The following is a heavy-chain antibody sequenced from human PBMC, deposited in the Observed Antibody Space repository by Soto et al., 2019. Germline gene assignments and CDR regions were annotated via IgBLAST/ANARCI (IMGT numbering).Heavy chain of an antibody. V-gene: IGHV3-23*01. Sequence: EVQLLESGGGLVQPGGSLRLSCAASGFTFSNYAMSWVRQAPGKGLEWVSSLSGSGSGTYYADSVKGRFTISRDNSKNMLFLQMNSLRAEDTAVYYCARGVGATRYFDLWGRGTLVTVSS. CDR1: GFTFSNYA. CDR2: LSGSGSGT. D-gene: IGHD1-26*01. J-gene: IGHJ2*01. CDR3: ARGVGATRYFDL.